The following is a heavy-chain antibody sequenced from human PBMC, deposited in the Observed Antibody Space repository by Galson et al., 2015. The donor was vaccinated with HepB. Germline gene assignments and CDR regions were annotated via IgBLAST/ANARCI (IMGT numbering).Heavy chain of an antibody. CDR3: AKGRHRITIFGVVIGGEDWFDP. CDR1: GFTFSSYG. D-gene: IGHD3-3*01. V-gene: IGHV3-30*18. J-gene: IGHJ5*02. Sequence: SLRLSCAASGFTFSSYGMHWVRQAPGKGLEWVAVISYDGSNKYYADSVKGRFTISRDNSKNTLYLQMNSLRAEDTAVYYCAKGRHRITIFGVVIGGEDWFDPWGQGTLVTVSS. CDR2: ISYDGSNK.